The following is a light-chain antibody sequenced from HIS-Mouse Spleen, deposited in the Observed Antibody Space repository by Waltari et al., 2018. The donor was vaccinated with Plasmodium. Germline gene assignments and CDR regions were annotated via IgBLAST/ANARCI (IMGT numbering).Light chain of an antibody. CDR2: DVS. J-gene: IGLJ2*01. Sequence: QSALPPPRSVSGSPGQSVTISCPRSSRDVGGYNSLSWYQQHPGNAPKLMIYDVSKRPSGVPVRFSGSKAGNTASLTISGLQAEDEADYYCCSYAGSYTLVFGGGTKLTVL. V-gene: IGLV2-11*01. CDR3: CSYAGSYTLV. CDR1: SRDVGGYNS.